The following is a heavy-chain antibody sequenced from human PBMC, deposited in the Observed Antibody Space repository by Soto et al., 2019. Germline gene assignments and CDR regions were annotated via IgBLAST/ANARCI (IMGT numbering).Heavy chain of an antibody. J-gene: IGHJ6*02. V-gene: IGHV3-23*01. D-gene: IGHD3-9*01. CDR1: GFTFSSYS. Sequence: GGSLRLSCAASGFTFSSYSMHWVRQAPGGGLEGVSGISGGGGSTYYADSVKGRFTISRDNSKNTLYLQMNSLRAEDTAVYYCAKFRRYDILTGKGYYYDMDVWGQGTTVTVSS. CDR2: ISGGGGST. CDR3: AKFRRYDILTGKGYYYDMDV.